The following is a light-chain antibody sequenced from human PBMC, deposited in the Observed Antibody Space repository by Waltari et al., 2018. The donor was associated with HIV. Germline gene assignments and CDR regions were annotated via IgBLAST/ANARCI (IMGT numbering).Light chain of an antibody. CDR3: SSYTRSSTL. V-gene: IGLV2-14*01. CDR1: TSDVGGTNY. J-gene: IGLJ2*01. Sequence: QSALTQPASVSGSPGQSITISCPGTTSDVGGTNYVSWYQKHPGKAPKLLIYDVSDRPSGVSNRFSGSKSGNTASLTISGLQAEDEADYYCSSYTRSSTLFGGGTKLTVL. CDR2: DVS.